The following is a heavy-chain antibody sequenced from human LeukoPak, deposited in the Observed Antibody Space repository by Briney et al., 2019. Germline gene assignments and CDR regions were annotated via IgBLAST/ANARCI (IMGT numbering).Heavy chain of an antibody. CDR3: AKRGCDTTTCSYYFDY. D-gene: IGHD2-2*01. Sequence: GGSLRLSCAAPGFTFSSYSMSWVRQVPGKGLEWVSVIGSGGSGGTSYADSVRGRFTMSRDNSKNTLFLQMNSLRAEDTAVYYCAKRGCDTTTCSYYFDYWGRGTLVTVSS. CDR2: IGSGGSGGT. V-gene: IGHV3-23*01. CDR1: GFTFSSYS. J-gene: IGHJ4*02.